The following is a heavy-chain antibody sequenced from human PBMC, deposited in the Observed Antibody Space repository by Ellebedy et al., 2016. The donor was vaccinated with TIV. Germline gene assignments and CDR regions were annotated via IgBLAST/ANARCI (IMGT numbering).Heavy chain of an antibody. CDR1: GYTFTSYG. V-gene: IGHV1-18*04. D-gene: IGHD3-10*01. J-gene: IGHJ3*02. Sequence: AASVKVSCKASGYTFTSYGISWVRQAPGQGLEWMGWISAYNGNTNYAQKLQGRVTMTTDTSTSTAYMELRSLRSDDTAVYYCARDRDVLLWFGELELNAFDIWGQGTMVTVSS. CDR3: ARDRDVLLWFGELELNAFDI. CDR2: ISAYNGNT.